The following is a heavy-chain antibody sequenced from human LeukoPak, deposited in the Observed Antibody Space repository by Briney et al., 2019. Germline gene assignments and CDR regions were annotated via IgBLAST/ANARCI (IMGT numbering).Heavy chain of an antibody. J-gene: IGHJ4*02. CDR1: GGSISSSSYY. V-gene: IGHV4-39*01. CDR2: IYYSGST. CDR3: ARRRSVATDY. D-gene: IGHD6-19*01. Sequence: SGTLSLTCTVSGGSISSSSYYWGWIRQPPGMGLEWIRSIYYSGSTYYNPSLKSRVTISVDTSKNQFSLKLSSVTAADTAVYYCARRRSVATDYWGQGTLVTVSS.